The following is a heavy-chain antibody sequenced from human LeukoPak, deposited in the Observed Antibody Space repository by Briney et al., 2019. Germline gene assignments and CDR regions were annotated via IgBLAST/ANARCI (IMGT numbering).Heavy chain of an antibody. CDR3: ATDRSLDYYDSSGSPSVY. Sequence: ASVKVSCKVSGYTLTELSMHWVRQAPGKGLEWVGGFDPEDGETIYAQKFQGRVTMTEDTSTDTAYMELSSLRSEDTAVYYCATDRSLDYYDSSGSPSVYWGQGTLVTVSS. CDR2: FDPEDGET. V-gene: IGHV1-24*01. CDR1: GYTLTELS. J-gene: IGHJ4*02. D-gene: IGHD3-22*01.